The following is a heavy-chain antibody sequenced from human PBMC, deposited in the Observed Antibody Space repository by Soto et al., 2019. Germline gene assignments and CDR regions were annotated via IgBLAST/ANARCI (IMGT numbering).Heavy chain of an antibody. D-gene: IGHD6-19*01. CDR2: IHFDGSTT. J-gene: IGHJ4*02. CDR1: GFTFSSYW. Sequence: EVQLVESGGGLVQPGGSLRLSCAASGFTFSSYWMHWVRQVPGKGLVWVSRIHFDGSTTHYAASVKGRFTISRDNAKNTLSLPMNSLRAEDTAVYYCARDAYISGYYQFDYWGQGTLVTVSS. V-gene: IGHV3-74*01. CDR3: ARDAYISGYYQFDY.